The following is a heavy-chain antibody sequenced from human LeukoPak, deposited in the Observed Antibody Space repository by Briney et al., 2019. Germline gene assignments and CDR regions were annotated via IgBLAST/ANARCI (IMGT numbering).Heavy chain of an antibody. Sequence: GGSLRLSCAASGFTFSSYGMSWVRQAPGKGLEWVSAISGSGGSTYYADSVKGRFTISRDNSKNTLYLQMNSLRAEDTAVYYCAKASMVRGVSTPDYWGQGTLVTVSS. CDR2: ISGSGGST. J-gene: IGHJ4*02. V-gene: IGHV3-23*01. D-gene: IGHD3-10*01. CDR1: GFTFSSYG. CDR3: AKASMVRGVSTPDY.